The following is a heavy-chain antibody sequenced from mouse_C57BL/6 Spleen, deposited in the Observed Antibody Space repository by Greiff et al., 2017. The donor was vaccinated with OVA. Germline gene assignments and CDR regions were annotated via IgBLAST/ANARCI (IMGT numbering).Heavy chain of an antibody. CDR3: TRSQVEVYYAMDY. Sequence: VQLQQSGTVLARPGASVKMSCKTSGYTFTSYWMHWVKQRPGQGLEWIGAIYPGNSDTSYNQKFEGKAKLTAVTSASTAYMELSSLTNEDSAVYYCTRSQVEVYYAMDYWGQGTSVTVSS. CDR2: IYPGNSDT. CDR1: GYTFTSYW. V-gene: IGHV1-5*01. J-gene: IGHJ4*01. D-gene: IGHD1-1*01.